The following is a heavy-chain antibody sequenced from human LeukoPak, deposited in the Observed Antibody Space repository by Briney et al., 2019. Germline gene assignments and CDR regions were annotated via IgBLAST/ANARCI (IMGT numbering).Heavy chain of an antibody. Sequence: SVKVSCKASGGTFSSYTISWVRQAPGQGLEWMGRTIPILGIANYAQKFQGRVTITADKSTSTAYMELSSLRSEDTAVYYCASAGIVAIAAFDIWGQGTMVTVSS. D-gene: IGHD5-12*01. J-gene: IGHJ3*02. CDR3: ASAGIVAIAAFDI. CDR2: TIPILGIA. V-gene: IGHV1-69*02. CDR1: GGTFSSYT.